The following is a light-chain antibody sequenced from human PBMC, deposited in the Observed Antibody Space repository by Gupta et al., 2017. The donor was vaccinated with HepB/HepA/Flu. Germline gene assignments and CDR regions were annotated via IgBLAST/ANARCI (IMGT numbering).Light chain of an antibody. J-gene: IGKJ2*01. CDR1: QSVSTSS. Sequence: EVVLTQSPGTLSLSPGERATLSCRTSQSVSTSSLAWYQQKPGQPPRLLIYGASSRATGIPDRFTGSGSETHFTLTISRLEPEDFAVYYCQLYGSSPMYTFGQGTKLEIK. CDR2: GAS. V-gene: IGKV3-20*01. CDR3: QLYGSSPMYT.